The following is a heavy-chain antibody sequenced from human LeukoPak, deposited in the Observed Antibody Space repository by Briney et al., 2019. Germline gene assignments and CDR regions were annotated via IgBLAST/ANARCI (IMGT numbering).Heavy chain of an antibody. CDR3: ATRRTLIPDDAFDI. V-gene: IGHV3-21*01. Sequence: GGSLRLSCAASGFTFSSYSINWVRQAPGKGLEWVSSISSSSSYIYYADSVKGRFTISRDNAKNSLYLQMNSLRAEDTAVYYCATRRTLIPDDAFDIWGQGTMVTVSS. J-gene: IGHJ3*02. CDR1: GFTFSSYS. D-gene: IGHD1-14*01. CDR2: ISSSSSYI.